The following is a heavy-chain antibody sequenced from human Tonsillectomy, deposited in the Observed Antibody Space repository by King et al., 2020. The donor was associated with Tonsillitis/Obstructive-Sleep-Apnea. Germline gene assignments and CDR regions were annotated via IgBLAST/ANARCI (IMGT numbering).Heavy chain of an antibody. V-gene: IGHV1-46*01. D-gene: IGHD6-13*01. CDR1: GYTFTSYY. Sequence: QLVQSGAEVKKPGASVKVSCKASGYTFTSYYMHWVRQAPEQGLEWMGIINPSGGSTSYAQKFQGRVTMTRDTSTSPVYMELSSLRSEDTAVYYCAREGVGSSWYYYYYMDVWGKGTTVTVSS. CDR3: AREGVGSSWYYYYYMDV. J-gene: IGHJ6*03. CDR2: INPSGGST.